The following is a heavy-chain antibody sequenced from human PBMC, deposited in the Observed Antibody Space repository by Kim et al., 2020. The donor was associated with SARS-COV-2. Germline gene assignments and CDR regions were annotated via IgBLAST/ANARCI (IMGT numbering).Heavy chain of an antibody. CDR2: ITKSSTTI. D-gene: IGHD3-16*01. CDR1: GFTFSAYD. CDR3: VRDRMGGAFDM. V-gene: IGHV3-48*02. Sequence: GGSLRLSCATSGFTFSAYDMNWVRQAPGKGLEWLSFITKSSTTIYYADSVEGRFTISRDNAKNSLFLQMNSLRDEDTALYYWVRDRMGGAFDMWGQGTMGTVSS. J-gene: IGHJ3*02.